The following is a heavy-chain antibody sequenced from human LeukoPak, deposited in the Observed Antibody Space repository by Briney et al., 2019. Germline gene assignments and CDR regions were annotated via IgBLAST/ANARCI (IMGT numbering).Heavy chain of an antibody. D-gene: IGHD5-18*01. V-gene: IGHV4-39*07. CDR3: SASKQLWLRGLFDY. Sequence: SETLSLTCTVSGGSISSSSYYWGWIRQPPGKGLEWIGSIYYSGSTYYNPSLKSRVTISVDTSKKQFSLTLKSVTAADTAVYYCSASKQLWLRGLFDYWGQGTLVTVSS. J-gene: IGHJ4*02. CDR2: IYYSGST. CDR1: GGSISSSSYY.